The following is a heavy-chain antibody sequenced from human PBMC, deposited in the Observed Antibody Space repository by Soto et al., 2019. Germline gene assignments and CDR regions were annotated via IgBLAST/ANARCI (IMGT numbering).Heavy chain of an antibody. J-gene: IGHJ4*02. D-gene: IGHD3-3*01. V-gene: IGHV4-34*01. CDR2: INHSGST. CDR3: ARGLRLYYDFWSGYPEGYYFDY. Sequence: SETLSLTCAVYGGSFSGYYWSWIRQPPGKGLEWIGEINHSGSTNYNPSLKSRVTISVDTSKNQFSLKLSSVTAADTAVYYCARGLRLYYDFWSGYPEGYYFDYWGQGTLVTVSS. CDR1: GGSFSGYY.